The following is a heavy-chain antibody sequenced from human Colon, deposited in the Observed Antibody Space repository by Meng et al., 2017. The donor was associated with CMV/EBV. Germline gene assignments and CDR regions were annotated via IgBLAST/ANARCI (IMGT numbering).Heavy chain of an antibody. J-gene: IGHJ4*02. CDR2: IGTVGDT. V-gene: IGHV3-13*01. Sequence: SCTASGCTFSTYDFHWVRQPTGKGLEWVSSIGTVGDTYSIGSVKGRFIISREDAKNSVYLQMNGLRDGDTGLYYCARARSPTHFDYWGQGALVTVSS. CDR1: GCTFSTYD. CDR3: ARARSPTHFDY.